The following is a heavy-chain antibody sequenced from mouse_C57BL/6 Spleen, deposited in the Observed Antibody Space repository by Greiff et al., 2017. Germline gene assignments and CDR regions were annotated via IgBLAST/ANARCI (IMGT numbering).Heavy chain of an antibody. J-gene: IGHJ1*03. CDR1: GYTFTDYN. V-gene: IGHV1-18*01. CDR2: INPNNGGT. Sequence: EVQLQQSGPELVKPGASVKIPCKASGYTFTDYNMDWVKQSHGKSLEWIGDINPNNGGTIYNQKFKGKATLTVDKSSSTAYMELRSLTSEDTAVYYCARYTTVVDWYFDVWGTGTTVTVSS. D-gene: IGHD1-1*01. CDR3: ARYTTVVDWYFDV.